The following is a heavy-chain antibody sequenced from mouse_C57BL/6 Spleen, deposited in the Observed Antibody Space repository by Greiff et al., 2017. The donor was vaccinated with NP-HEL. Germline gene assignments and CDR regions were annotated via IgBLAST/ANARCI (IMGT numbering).Heavy chain of an antibody. CDR1: GYSFTGYY. Sequence: VQLQQSGPELVKPGASVKISCKASGYSFTGYYMNWVKQSPEKSLEWIGEINPSTGGTTYNQKFKAKATLTVDKSSSTAYMQLKSLTSEDSAVYYCARSIYYGYDRGYYYAMDYWGQGTSVTVSS. V-gene: IGHV1-42*01. J-gene: IGHJ4*01. D-gene: IGHD2-2*01. CDR3: ARSIYYGYDRGYYYAMDY. CDR2: INPSTGGT.